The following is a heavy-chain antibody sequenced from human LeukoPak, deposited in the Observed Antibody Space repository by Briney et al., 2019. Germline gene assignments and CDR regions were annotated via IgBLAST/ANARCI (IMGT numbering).Heavy chain of an antibody. D-gene: IGHD3-22*01. CDR1: GGSISSYY. Sequence: SEILSLTCTVSGGSISSYYWSWIRQPPGKGLEWIGSIYYSGSTYYNPSLKSRVTISVDTSKNQFSLKLSSVTAADTAVYYCARGHDSSGYPTIDYWGQGTLVTVS. V-gene: IGHV4-39*07. CDR3: ARGHDSSGYPTIDY. CDR2: IYYSGST. J-gene: IGHJ4*02.